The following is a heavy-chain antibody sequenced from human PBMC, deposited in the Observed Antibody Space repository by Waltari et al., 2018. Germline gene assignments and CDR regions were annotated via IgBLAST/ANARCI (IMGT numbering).Heavy chain of an antibody. V-gene: IGHV3-30*18. CDR3: AKDGGDCSGGSCYPDY. CDR2: ISYDGSNK. J-gene: IGHJ4*02. D-gene: IGHD2-15*01. CDR1: GLTFSSYG. Sequence: QVQLVESGGGVVQPGRSLRLSCAASGLTFSSYGMHWVRQAPGKGLEWVAVISYDGSNKYYADSVKGRFTISRDNSKNTLYLQMNSLRAEDTAVYYCAKDGGDCSGGSCYPDYWGQGTLVTVSS.